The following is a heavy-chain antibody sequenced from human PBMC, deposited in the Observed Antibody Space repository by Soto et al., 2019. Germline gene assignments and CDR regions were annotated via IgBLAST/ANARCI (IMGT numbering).Heavy chain of an antibody. J-gene: IGHJ4*02. Sequence: QGQLVESGGGVVQPGTSLRLSCSASGFTLSGVDMHWVRQAPGKGQEWVAVMSYDGRNQYYADSVKGRFTVSRDSSKSTLYLQMNSLRTEDAAVYYCAKGGWYTSSSRSDCWGQGTLVTVSS. CDR1: GFTLSGVD. CDR3: AKGGWYTSSSRSDC. D-gene: IGHD6-6*01. CDR2: MSYDGRNQ. V-gene: IGHV3-30*18.